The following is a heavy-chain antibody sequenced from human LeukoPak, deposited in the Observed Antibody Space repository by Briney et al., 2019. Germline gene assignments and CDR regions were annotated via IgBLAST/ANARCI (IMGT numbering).Heavy chain of an antibody. CDR3: ARHDCSGTSCYLDP. CDR1: GGSISSYY. CDR2: IYYSGST. V-gene: IGHV4-59*08. D-gene: IGHD2-2*01. Sequence: PSETLSLTCTVSGGSISSYYWSWIRQPPGKGLEWIGYIYYSGSTNYNPSLKSRVTISVDTSKNQFSLKLSSVTAADTAVYYCARHDCSGTSCYLDPWGQGTLVTVSS. J-gene: IGHJ5*02.